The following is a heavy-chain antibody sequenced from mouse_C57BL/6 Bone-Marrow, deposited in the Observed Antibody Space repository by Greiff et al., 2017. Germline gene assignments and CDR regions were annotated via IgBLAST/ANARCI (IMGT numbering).Heavy chain of an antibody. V-gene: IGHV1-82*01. CDR2: IYPGDGDT. CDR3: ARWLLLDY. CDR1: GYAFSSSW. D-gene: IGHD2-3*01. Sequence: VQLQQSGPELVKPGASVKISCKASGYAFSSSWMNWVKQRPGKGLEWIGRIYPGDGDTNSNGKFKGKATLTADKSSSTAYMQLSSLTSEDSAVYFCARWLLLDYWGQGTTLTVSS. J-gene: IGHJ2*01.